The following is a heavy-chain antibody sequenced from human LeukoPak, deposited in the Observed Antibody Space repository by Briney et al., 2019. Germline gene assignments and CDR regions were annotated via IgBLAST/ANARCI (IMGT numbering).Heavy chain of an antibody. J-gene: IGHJ5*02. CDR1: GFTVSSNY. CDR2: ISGDGDRT. Sequence: GGSLRLSCAASGFTVSSNYMSWVRQAPGKGLEWVSLISGDGDRTSYADSVKGRFTISRDNDKNSLYQQMNSLTIEDTALYYCAKDRGYEVVFDPWGQGTLVAVSS. V-gene: IGHV3-43*02. CDR3: AKDRGYEVVFDP. D-gene: IGHD5-12*01.